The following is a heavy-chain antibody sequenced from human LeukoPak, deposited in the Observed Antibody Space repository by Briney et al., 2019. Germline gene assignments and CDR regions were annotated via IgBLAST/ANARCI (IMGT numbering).Heavy chain of an antibody. CDR1: GFTFSSYS. CDR2: ISSSSSYI. Sequence: GGSLRLSCAASGFTFSSYSMNWVRQAPGKGLEWVSSISSSSSYIYYADSVKGRFTISRDNAKNSLYLQMNSLRAEDTAVYYCGRDLNCYDFWSGSFDYWGQGTLVTVSS. J-gene: IGHJ4*02. V-gene: IGHV3-21*01. CDR3: GRDLNCYDFWSGSFDY. D-gene: IGHD3-3*01.